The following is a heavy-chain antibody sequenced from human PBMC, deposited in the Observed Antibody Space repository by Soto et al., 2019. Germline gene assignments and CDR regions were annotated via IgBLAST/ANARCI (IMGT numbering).Heavy chain of an antibody. V-gene: IGHV4-39*01. CDR2: VYYSGST. CDR3: GRLEGMAPISYYFDY. Sequence: QLQLQESGPGLVKPSETLSLTCTVSGGSVSSSSYYWGWVSQPPGKGLEWIGSVYYSGSTYYNPSLEIPATISLDEPKGPLSLKLMSLPAADTAVYSFGRLEGMAPISYYFDYWGQGAVVTVSS. D-gene: IGHD2-8*01. J-gene: IGHJ4*02. CDR1: GGSVSSSSYY.